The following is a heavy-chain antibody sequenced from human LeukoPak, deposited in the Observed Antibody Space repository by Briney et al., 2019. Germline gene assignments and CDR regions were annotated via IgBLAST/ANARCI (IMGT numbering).Heavy chain of an antibody. CDR1: GYTFTSYY. CDR2: INPSGGST. V-gene: IGHV1-46*01. D-gene: IGHD3-10*01. CDR3: ARIERGVNGFGGFDY. Sequence: ASVKVSCKASGYTFTSYYMHWVRQAPGQGLEWMGIINPSGGSTSYAQKFQGRVTMTRDTSTSTVYMELSSLRSEDTAVYYCARIERGVNGFGGFDYWGQGTLVTVSS. J-gene: IGHJ4*02.